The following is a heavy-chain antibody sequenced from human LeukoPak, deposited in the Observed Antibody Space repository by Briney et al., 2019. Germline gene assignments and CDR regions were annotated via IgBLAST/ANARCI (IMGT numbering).Heavy chain of an antibody. CDR2: ISWSSGSI. CDR3: AKMLEEWLQPPAPFDY. D-gene: IGHD5-24*01. CDR1: GFTFDDYA. V-gene: IGHV3-9*01. Sequence: GGSLRLSCAASGFTFDDYAMHWVRQAPGKGLEWVSGISWSSGSIGYADSVKGRFTISRDNAKNSLYLQMNSLRAEDTALYYCAKMLEEWLQPPAPFDYWGQGTLVTVSS. J-gene: IGHJ4*02.